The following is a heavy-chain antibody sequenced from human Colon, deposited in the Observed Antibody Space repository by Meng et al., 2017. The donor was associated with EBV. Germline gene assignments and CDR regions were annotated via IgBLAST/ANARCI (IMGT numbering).Heavy chain of an antibody. D-gene: IGHD2-21*01. J-gene: IGHJ4*02. V-gene: IGHV4-30-4*01. Sequence: QVLEFVPGLVRASPPEPLAWAFSVGSMSSGNSYGSWIRQRPGKALEWIGYSHHSGSPYYNPSFKSRVSISVDSSKNQSSLILTSMTAADTAEYYCASFDHIPRRNYFDYWGQGTLVTVSS. CDR3: ASFDHIPRRNYFDY. CDR2: SHHSGSP. CDR1: VGSMSSGNSY.